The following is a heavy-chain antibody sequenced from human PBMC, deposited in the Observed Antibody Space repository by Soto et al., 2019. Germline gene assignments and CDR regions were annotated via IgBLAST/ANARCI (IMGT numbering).Heavy chain of an antibody. CDR1: GYSFSTYG. D-gene: IGHD3-10*01. CDR2: ISGLNGNT. V-gene: IGHV1-18*01. CDR3: AGDLFGEDGAGYFDY. Sequence: QVHLVQSGVEVKKPGASVKVSCKASGYSFSTYGISWVRQAPGQGLEWMGWISGLNGNTNYAQNLQGRVTMTTDTSTSTAYMELMSLGFDDTAMYYCAGDLFGEDGAGYFDYWGQGTLVTVSS. J-gene: IGHJ4*02.